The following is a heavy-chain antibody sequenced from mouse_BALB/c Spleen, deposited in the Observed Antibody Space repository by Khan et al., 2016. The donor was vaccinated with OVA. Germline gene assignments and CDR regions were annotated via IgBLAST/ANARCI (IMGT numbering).Heavy chain of an antibody. CDR1: GYTFTNYD. J-gene: IGHJ4*01. V-gene: IGHV1-85*01. CDR3: ARRRCAMDY. CDR2: IFPGDDST. Sequence: QVQLQQSGTELVKPGASVKLSCKAYGYTFTNYDINWVRQRPEQGLEWIGWIFPGDDSTKYNEKFKDKATLTTDKSSSTAYMQLSRLTSEDSAVYCCARRRCAMDYWGQGTSVTVSS.